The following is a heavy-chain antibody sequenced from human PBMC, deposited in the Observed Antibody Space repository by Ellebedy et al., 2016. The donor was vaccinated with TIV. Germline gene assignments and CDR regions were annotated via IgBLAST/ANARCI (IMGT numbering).Heavy chain of an antibody. CDR2: IYPGDSDT. Sequence: GESLKISXKGSGYSFTSYWIGWVRQMPGKGLEWMGIIYPGDSDTRYSPSFQGQVTISADKSISTAYLQWSSLKASDTAMYYCARLKYQLPTVYYGMDVWGQGTTVTVSS. D-gene: IGHD2-2*01. J-gene: IGHJ6*02. CDR3: ARLKYQLPTVYYGMDV. CDR1: GYSFTSYW. V-gene: IGHV5-51*01.